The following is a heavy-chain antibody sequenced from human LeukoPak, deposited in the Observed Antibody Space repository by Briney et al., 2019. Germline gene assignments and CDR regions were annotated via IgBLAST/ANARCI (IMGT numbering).Heavy chain of an antibody. D-gene: IGHD3-10*01. CDR1: GYSFTSYW. J-gene: IGHJ5*02. CDR3: ARPSTPYGSGSCYDWFDP. Sequence: GESLKISCKGSGYSFTSYWIGWVRQMPGKGLEWMGIIYPGDSDTRYSPSFQGQVTISADKSISTAYLQWSSLKASDTAMYYCARPSTPYGSGSCYDWFDPWGQGTLVTVSS. V-gene: IGHV5-51*01. CDR2: IYPGDSDT.